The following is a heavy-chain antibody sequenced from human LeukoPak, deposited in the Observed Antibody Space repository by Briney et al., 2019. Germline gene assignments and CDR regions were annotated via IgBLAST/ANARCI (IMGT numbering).Heavy chain of an antibody. J-gene: IGHJ4*02. CDR3: AGGVGVFDY. V-gene: IGHV3-11*01. Sequence: PGGSLRLSCAASGFTFGDYYMNWIRQSPGKGLEWVSYISSDGNSIYYADSVKGRLTISRDNAKNSLYLQMNSLRAEDTAVYYCAGGVGVFDYWGQGTLVTVSS. CDR1: GFTFGDYY. CDR2: ISSDGNSI. D-gene: IGHD1-26*01.